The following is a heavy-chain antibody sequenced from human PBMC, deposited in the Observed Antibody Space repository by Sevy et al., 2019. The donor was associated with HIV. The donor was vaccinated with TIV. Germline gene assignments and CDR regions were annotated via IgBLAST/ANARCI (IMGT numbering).Heavy chain of an antibody. J-gene: IGHJ4*02. V-gene: IGHV3-48*03. D-gene: IGHD2-15*01. Sequence: GGSLRLSCAASGFTFSSYEMNWVRQAPGKGLEWVSCISSSGSTIYSADSVKGRFTISRDNAKNSLYLQMNSLRAEATAVYYCAREVVVAATLDYWGQGTLVTVSS. CDR2: ISSSGSTI. CDR3: AREVVVAATLDY. CDR1: GFTFSSYE.